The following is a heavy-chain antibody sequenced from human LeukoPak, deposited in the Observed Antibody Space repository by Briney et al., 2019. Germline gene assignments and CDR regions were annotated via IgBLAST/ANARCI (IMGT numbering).Heavy chain of an antibody. CDR1: GGSISSGDYY. CDR3: AREGSGSYYRFDY. CDR2: IYYSGST. V-gene: IGHV4-30-4*02. J-gene: IGHJ4*02. Sequence: SDTLSLTCTVSGGSISSGDYYWSWIRQPPGKGLEWIGYIYYSGSTYYNPSLKSRVTISVDTSKNQFSLKLSSVTAADTAVYYCAREGSGSYYRFDYWGQGTLVTVSS. D-gene: IGHD1-26*01.